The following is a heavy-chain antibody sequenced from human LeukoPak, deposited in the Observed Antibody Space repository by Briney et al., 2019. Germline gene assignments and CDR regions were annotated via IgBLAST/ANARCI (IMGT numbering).Heavy chain of an antibody. CDR3: ARGETVAGRFDY. J-gene: IGHJ4*02. Sequence: GGSLRLSCAASGFTVSSNYMSWVHQAPGKGLEWVSVIYSGGSTYYADSVKGRFTISRDNSKNTLYLQMNSLRAEDTAVYYCARGETVAGRFDYWGQGTLVTVSS. CDR1: GFTVSSNY. V-gene: IGHV3-53*01. CDR2: IYSGGST. D-gene: IGHD6-19*01.